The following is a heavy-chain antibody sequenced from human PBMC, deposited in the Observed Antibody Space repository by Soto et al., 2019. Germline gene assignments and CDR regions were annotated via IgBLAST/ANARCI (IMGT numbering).Heavy chain of an antibody. CDR2: IYYSGST. J-gene: IGHJ6*02. V-gene: IGHV4-31*03. CDR3: ERARMVRGIIYYYGMDV. D-gene: IGHD3-10*01. Sequence: QVQLQESGPGLVKSSQTLSLTCTVSGGSISSDGNYWSWIRQHPGKGLEGIGYIYYSGSTYYNPSLKSRVTISVDTSKNRFSLKLNSVTAAATAVYYCERARMVRGIIYYYGMDVWGQGTTVTVSS. CDR1: GGSISSDGNY.